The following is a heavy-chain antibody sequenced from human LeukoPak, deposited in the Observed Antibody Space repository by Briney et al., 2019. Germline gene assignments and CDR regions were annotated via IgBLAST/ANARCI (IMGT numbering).Heavy chain of an antibody. CDR3: ARDSSSWYKRDYFDY. CDR2: ISAYNGNT. CDR1: GYTFTSYS. V-gene: IGHV1-18*01. D-gene: IGHD6-13*01. Sequence: ASVKVSCKASGYTFTSYSMNWVRQAPGQGLEWMGWISAYNGNTNYAQKLQGRVTMTTDTSTSTAYMELRSLRSDDTAVYYCARDSSSWYKRDYFDYWGQGTLVTVSS. J-gene: IGHJ4*02.